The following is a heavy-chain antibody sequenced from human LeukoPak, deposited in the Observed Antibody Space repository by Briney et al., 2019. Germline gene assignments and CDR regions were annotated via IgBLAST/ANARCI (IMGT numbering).Heavy chain of an antibody. D-gene: IGHD3-22*01. CDR3: ARDLILYYDSSDYATFDY. Sequence: ASVRVSCKASGGTFSSYAISWVRQAPGQGLEWMGWISAYNGNTNYAQKLQGRVTMTTDTSTSTAYMELRSLRSDDTAVYYCARDLILYYDSSDYATFDYWGQGTLVTVSS. J-gene: IGHJ4*02. V-gene: IGHV1-18*01. CDR2: ISAYNGNT. CDR1: GGTFSSYA.